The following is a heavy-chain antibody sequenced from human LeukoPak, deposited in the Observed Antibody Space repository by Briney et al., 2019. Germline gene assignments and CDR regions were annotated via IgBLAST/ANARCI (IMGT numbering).Heavy chain of an antibody. CDR2: INHSGST. D-gene: IGHD5-18*01. CDR1: GVSFSGYY. CDR3: ARGRYSYGY. J-gene: IGHJ4*02. V-gene: IGHV4-34*01. Sequence: PSETLSLTCAVYGVSFSGYYWSWIRQPPGKGLEWIGEINHSGSTNYNPSLKSRVTISVDTSKNQFSLKLSSVTAADTAVYYCARGRYSYGYWGQGTLVTVSS.